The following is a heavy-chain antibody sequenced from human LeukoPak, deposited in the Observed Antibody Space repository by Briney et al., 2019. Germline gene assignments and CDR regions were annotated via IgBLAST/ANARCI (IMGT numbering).Heavy chain of an antibody. CDR3: ARYNSGWNDY. CDR2: ISSTSSLI. V-gene: IGHV3-21*01. Sequence: GGSLRLPCAASGFTFSSFNMNWVRQAPGKGLEWVSSISSTSSLIWYADSLKGRYTISRDNAKNSLYLQMDSLRAEDTAVYYCARYNSGWNDYWGQGTLVTVSS. D-gene: IGHD6-19*01. CDR1: GFTFSSFN. J-gene: IGHJ4*02.